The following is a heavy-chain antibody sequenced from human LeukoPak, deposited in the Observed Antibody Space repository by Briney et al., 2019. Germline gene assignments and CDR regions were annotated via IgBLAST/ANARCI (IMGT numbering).Heavy chain of an antibody. CDR1: NGSFSGFY. J-gene: IGHJ4*02. CDR2: INHSGNT. Sequence: PSETLSLTCAVYNGSFSGFYWSWIRQPPGKGLEWIGQINHSGNTRYNPSLKSRFTMSVDSSKNQFSLKLSSVTVADTAVHSCARYYTSSCYRSTTGWFWYWGQGTLVTVSS. D-gene: IGHD6-13*01. V-gene: IGHV4-34*01. CDR3: ARYYTSSCYRSTTGWFWY.